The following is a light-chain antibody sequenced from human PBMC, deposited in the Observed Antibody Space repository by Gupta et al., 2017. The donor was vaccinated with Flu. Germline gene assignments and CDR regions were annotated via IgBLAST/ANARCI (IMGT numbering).Light chain of an antibody. Sequence: QRVTTSCSGSSSNIGSNTVNWYQQLPGTAPNLLIYNNNQRPAGVPDRFSGSKSGTSASLAISGLQAEDEADYYCAAWDDSLNGLFGGGTKLTVL. J-gene: IGLJ3*02. CDR2: NNN. CDR1: SSNIGSNT. CDR3: AAWDDSLNGL. V-gene: IGLV1-44*01.